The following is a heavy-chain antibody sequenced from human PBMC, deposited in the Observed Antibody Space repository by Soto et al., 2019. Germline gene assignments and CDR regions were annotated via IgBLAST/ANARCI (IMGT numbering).Heavy chain of an antibody. J-gene: IGHJ5*02. CDR3: ARSMAYNWFDP. CDR2: INAGNGNT. Sequence: QVQLVQSGAEVKKPGASVKVSCKASGYTFTSYAMHWVRQAPGQRLEWMGWINAGNGNTKYSQKFQGRVTITRDTSAITAYMELSSLRSEDTAVYYCARSMAYNWFDPWGQGTLVTVSS. CDR1: GYTFTSYA. V-gene: IGHV1-3*01.